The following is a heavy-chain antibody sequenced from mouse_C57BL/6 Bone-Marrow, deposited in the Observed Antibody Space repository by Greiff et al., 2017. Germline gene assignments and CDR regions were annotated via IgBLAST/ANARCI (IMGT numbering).Heavy chain of an antibody. CDR1: GFTFSSYG. J-gene: IGHJ3*01. D-gene: IGHD1-1*01. Sequence: EVQLVESGGDLVKPGGSLKLSCAASGFTFSSYGMSWVRQTPDKRLEWVATISSGGSYTYYPDSVKGRFTISRDNAKNTLYLQMSSLKSEDTAMYYCARDYYGSSYLAWFAYWGQGTLVTGSA. CDR3: ARDYYGSSYLAWFAY. V-gene: IGHV5-6*01. CDR2: ISSGGSYT.